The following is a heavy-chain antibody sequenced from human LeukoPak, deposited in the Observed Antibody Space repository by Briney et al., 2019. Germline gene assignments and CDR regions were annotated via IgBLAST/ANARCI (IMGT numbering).Heavy chain of an antibody. CDR3: ARGFGDIVVVAAATTYFDY. D-gene: IGHD2-15*01. Sequence: SETLSLTCAVYGGSFSGYYWSWIRQPPGKGLEWIGEINHSGSTNYNPSLKSRVTISVDTSKNQFSLKLSSVTAADTAVYYCARGFGDIVVVAAATTYFDYWGQGTLVTVSS. J-gene: IGHJ4*02. CDR2: INHSGST. V-gene: IGHV4-34*01. CDR1: GGSFSGYY.